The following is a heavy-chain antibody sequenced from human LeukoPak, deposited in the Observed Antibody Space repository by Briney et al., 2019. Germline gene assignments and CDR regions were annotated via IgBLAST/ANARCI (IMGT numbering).Heavy chain of an antibody. CDR2: IYYSGST. V-gene: IGHV4-34*01. Sequence: PSETLSLTCAVYGGSFSGYYWSWIRQPPGKGPEWIGSIYYSGSTYYNPSLKSRVTISVDTSKNQFSLKLSSVTAADTAVYYCARESGYSSGWYRVDYWGQGTLVTVSS. CDR1: GGSFSGYY. J-gene: IGHJ4*02. D-gene: IGHD6-19*01. CDR3: ARESGYSSGWYRVDY.